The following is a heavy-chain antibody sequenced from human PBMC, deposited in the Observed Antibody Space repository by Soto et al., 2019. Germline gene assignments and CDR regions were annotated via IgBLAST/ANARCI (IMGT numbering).Heavy chain of an antibody. Sequence: EVQVVESGGGLIRPGGSLRLSCVVSGFAVSSTNYMSWVRQAPGKGLEWVSVIYSGGTTFYADSVKGRFTISRDNSKNTLYLQMNSLRAEDTAVYYCHGYGYWGQGTLVTVSS. J-gene: IGHJ4*02. CDR1: GFAVSSTNY. D-gene: IGHD5-12*01. CDR3: HGYGY. V-gene: IGHV3-53*01. CDR2: IYSGGTT.